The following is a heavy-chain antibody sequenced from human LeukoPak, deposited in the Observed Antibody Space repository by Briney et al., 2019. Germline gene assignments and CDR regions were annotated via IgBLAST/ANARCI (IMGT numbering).Heavy chain of an antibody. J-gene: IGHJ4*02. D-gene: IGHD1-26*01. Sequence: GGSLRLSCAASGFTVRSNYMSWVRQAPGKGLEWVSYISSSSSTIYYADSVKGRFTISRDNAKNSLYLQMNSLRDEDTAVYYCARDQFRSLDYWGQGTLVTVSS. CDR2: ISSSSSTI. V-gene: IGHV3-48*02. CDR1: GFTVRSNY. CDR3: ARDQFRSLDY.